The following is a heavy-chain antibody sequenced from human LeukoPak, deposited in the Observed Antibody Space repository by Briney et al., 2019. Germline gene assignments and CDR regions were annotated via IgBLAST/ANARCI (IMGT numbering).Heavy chain of an antibody. CDR1: GGSFSGFY. J-gene: IGHJ4*02. V-gene: IGHV4-34*01. CDR2: IDHSGST. Sequence: SETLSLTCDVYGGSFSGFYWNWIRQPPGKGLEWIGEIDHSGSTNYNPSLKSRVTISVGRANNQFSLKLSSVTAADTAVYYCARDSCSSTSCYFPYWGQGALVTVSS. CDR3: ARDSCSSTSCYFPY. D-gene: IGHD2-2*01.